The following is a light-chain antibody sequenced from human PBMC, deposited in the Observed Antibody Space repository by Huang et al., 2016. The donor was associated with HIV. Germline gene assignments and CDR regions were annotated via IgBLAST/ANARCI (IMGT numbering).Light chain of an antibody. CDR1: QSVLYSSNNKNY. Sequence: DIVMTQSPDSLAVSLGERATINCKSSQSVLYSSNNKNYLAWYQQKPGQPPKLPMYWASTRESGVPDRFSGSGSGTDFTLTISSLQAEDVAVYYCQQYYSTPLTFGPGTKVDIK. V-gene: IGKV4-1*01. CDR3: QQYYSTPLT. J-gene: IGKJ3*01. CDR2: WAS.